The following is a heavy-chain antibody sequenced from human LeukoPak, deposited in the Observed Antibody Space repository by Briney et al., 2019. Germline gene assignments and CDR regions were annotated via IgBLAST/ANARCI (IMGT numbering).Heavy chain of an antibody. CDR1: GYTFTNYY. V-gene: IGHV1-46*01. D-gene: IGHD3-22*01. CDR2: INPSGGST. J-gene: IGHJ4*02. CDR3: ARVVTDNSAEGNYFDY. Sequence: ASVKVSCKASGYTFTNYYMHWVRQAPGQGLEWMGRINPSGGSTSYAQKFQGRVTMTRDTSTSTVYMELSSLRSEDTAVYYCARVVTDNSAEGNYFDYWGQGTLVTVSS.